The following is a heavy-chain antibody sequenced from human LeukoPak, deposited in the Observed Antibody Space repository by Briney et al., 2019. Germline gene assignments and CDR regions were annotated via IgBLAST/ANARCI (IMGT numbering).Heavy chain of an antibody. CDR1: GYTFSAYA. J-gene: IGHJ4*02. CDR2: IDADTGDT. D-gene: IGHD6-19*01. CDR3: ARGSTSDWPLDH. Sequence: ASVTVSCKASGYTFSAYAIHWVRQAPGQRFEWMGWIDADTGDTRYSQKFQGRVTITRDTSASTAYMELSSLKSEDTAVYYCARGSTSDWPLDHWGQETLVTISS. V-gene: IGHV1-3*01.